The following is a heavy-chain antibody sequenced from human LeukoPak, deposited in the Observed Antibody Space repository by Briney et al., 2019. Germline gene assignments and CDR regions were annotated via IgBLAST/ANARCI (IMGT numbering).Heavy chain of an antibody. D-gene: IGHD4-17*01. V-gene: IGHV3-23*01. CDR2: LSDSGVYT. CDR3: AKKAHYDAYAKYFDY. Sequence: PGRSLRLSCAASGFTFSNYAMTWVRQAPGKGLEWVSILSDSGVYTYYADSVKGRFTISRDNSNNMLYLQMSSLRAEDTAVYYCAKKAHYDAYAKYFDYWGQGTLVTVSS. J-gene: IGHJ4*02. CDR1: GFTFSNYA.